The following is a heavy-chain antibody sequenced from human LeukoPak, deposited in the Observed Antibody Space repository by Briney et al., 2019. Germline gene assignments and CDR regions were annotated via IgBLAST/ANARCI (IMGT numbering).Heavy chain of an antibody. CDR2: ISISSSYT. D-gene: IGHD5-24*01. CDR1: GFTFSDYY. J-gene: IGHJ3*02. CDR3: ARARGGYSFDAFDI. V-gene: IGHV3-11*06. Sequence: GGSLRLSCAASGFTFSDYYMSWIRQAPGKGLEWVSYISISSSYTNYADSVKGRFSISRDNAKNSLYLQMNSLRDEDTAVYYCARARGGYSFDAFDIWGQGTMVTVSS.